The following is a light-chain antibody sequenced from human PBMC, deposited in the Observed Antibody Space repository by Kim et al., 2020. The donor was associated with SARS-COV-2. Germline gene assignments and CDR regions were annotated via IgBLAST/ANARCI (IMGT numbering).Light chain of an antibody. CDR1: KGGDKD. CDR3: QAWDSSHVV. J-gene: IGLJ2*01. V-gene: IGLV3-1*01. CDR2: QDS. Sequence: SVSPGKTASTYCFGDKGGDKDACWHQQKPGYAAVLVIYQDSERPSGIPERFSGTNAGKTATPTISGTQAMDEADYYCQAWDSSHVVFGGGTKLTVL.